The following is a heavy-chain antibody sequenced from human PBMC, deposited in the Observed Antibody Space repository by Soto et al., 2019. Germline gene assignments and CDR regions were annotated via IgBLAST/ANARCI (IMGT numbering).Heavy chain of an antibody. CDR1: GTRFSNYV. Sequence: QVQLVQSGAEVKTPGSSLKVSCTVSGTRFSNYVISWVRQAPGQGLEWLGRIIPIFNTTQYPQKLQGRVTINADKSKNTASLELSSLRFYDTAVYYCAREGRGKKAGYNGLVSLGYWGQGTPVTVSS. J-gene: IGHJ4*02. D-gene: IGHD2-2*02. CDR3: AREGRGKKAGYNGLVSLGY. V-gene: IGHV1-69*06. CDR2: IIPIFNTT.